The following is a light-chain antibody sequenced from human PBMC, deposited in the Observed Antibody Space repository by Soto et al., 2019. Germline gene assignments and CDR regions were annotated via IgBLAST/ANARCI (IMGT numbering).Light chain of an antibody. CDR1: QSVLLSSNNKNF. J-gene: IGKJ1*01. Sequence: DIVMTQSPDSLAVSLGERATINCKSSQSVLLSSNNKNFLAWYQQKPGQPPKLLIYWASTRESGVPDRFSGSESGTDFTLTISSLQAEDLAVYYCQQYFSTRTFGQGTKVEIK. CDR3: QQYFSTRT. V-gene: IGKV4-1*01. CDR2: WAS.